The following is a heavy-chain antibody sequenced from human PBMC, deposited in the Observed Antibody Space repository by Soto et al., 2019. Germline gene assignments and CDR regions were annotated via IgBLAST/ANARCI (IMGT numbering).Heavy chain of an antibody. CDR1: GGTFSSYA. V-gene: IGHV1-69*13. CDR2: IIPIFGTA. D-gene: IGHD6-13*01. CDR3: ARCSSSWYGTYYYYYGMDV. J-gene: IGHJ6*02. Sequence: SVKVSCKASGGTFSSYAISWLRQSPGQGLEWMGGIIPIFGTANYAQKFQGRVTITADESTSTAYMELSSLRSEDTAVYYCARCSSSWYGTYYYYYGMDVWGQGTTVTVSS.